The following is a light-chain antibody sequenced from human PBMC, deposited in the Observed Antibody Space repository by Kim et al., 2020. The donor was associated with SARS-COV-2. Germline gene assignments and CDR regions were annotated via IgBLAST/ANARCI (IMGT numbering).Light chain of an antibody. V-gene: IGLV4-69*01. J-gene: IGLJ2*01. Sequence: VKLTCTLSSGHSSCAIAWHQQQAEKGPRYLMKLNSDGSHSKGDGIPDRFSGSSSGAERYLTISSLQSEDEADYYCQTWGTGIHVVFGGGTQLTVL. CDR1: SGHSSCA. CDR2: LNSDGSH. CDR3: QTWGTGIHVV.